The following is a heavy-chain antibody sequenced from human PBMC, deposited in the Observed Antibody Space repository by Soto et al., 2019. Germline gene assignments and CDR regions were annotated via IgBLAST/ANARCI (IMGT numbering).Heavy chain of an antibody. Sequence: ASVKVSCKASGYTFTSYDINWVRQATGQGLEWMGWMSAYSGNTNYAQNLQGRVTMTTDTSTSTAYMELRSLRSDDTAVYFCARDGIAATTTLDYWGQGTLVTVSS. J-gene: IGHJ4*02. CDR3: ARDGIAATTTLDY. CDR2: MSAYSGNT. D-gene: IGHD6-13*01. CDR1: GYTFTSYD. V-gene: IGHV1-18*01.